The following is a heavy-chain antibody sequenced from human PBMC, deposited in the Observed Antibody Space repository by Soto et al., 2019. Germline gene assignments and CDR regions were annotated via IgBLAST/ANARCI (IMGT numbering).Heavy chain of an antibody. CDR2: TYFAGST. J-gene: IGHJ4*02. CDR1: GGSISSDNSY. D-gene: IGHD3-3*01. Sequence: SETLSLTCTVSGGSISSDNSYWGWFRQPPGKGLEWIGNTYFAGSTYYNASLKSRVTLSVDTSKNQFSLRLSSVTAADTSVYYCARGIYYFDYWGQGTLVTVSS. V-gene: IGHV4-39*01. CDR3: ARGIYYFDY.